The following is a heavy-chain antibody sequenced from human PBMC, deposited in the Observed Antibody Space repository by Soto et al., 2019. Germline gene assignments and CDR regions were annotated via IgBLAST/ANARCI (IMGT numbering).Heavy chain of an antibody. CDR1: GGTFSSYT. J-gene: IGHJ3*02. CDR3: ARSERPNDAFDI. D-gene: IGHD1-1*01. Sequence: QVQLVQSGAEVKKPGSSVKVSCKASGGTFSSYTISWVRQAPGQGLEWMGRIIPILGIANYARKFQGRVTITADKSTSTAYMELSSLRSEDTAVYYCARSERPNDAFDIWGQGTMVTVSS. CDR2: IIPILGIA. V-gene: IGHV1-69*02.